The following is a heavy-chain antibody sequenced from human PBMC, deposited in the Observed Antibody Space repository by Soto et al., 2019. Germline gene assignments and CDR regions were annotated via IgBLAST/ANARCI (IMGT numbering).Heavy chain of an antibody. Sequence: SETLSLTCTVSGGSISSYYWNWIRQPPGKGLEWIGYIYYSGSTNYNPSLKSRVTISVDTSKNQFSLKLSSVTAADTAVYYCARHSRYYDSSGYYRSHFDYWGQGTLVTVSS. V-gene: IGHV4-59*08. CDR1: GGSISSYY. CDR3: ARHSRYYDSSGYYRSHFDY. CDR2: IYYSGST. D-gene: IGHD3-22*01. J-gene: IGHJ4*02.